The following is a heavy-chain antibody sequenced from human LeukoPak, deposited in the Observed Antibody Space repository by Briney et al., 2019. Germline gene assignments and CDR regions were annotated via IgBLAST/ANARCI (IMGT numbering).Heavy chain of an antibody. CDR2: INNVGSYI. D-gene: IGHD4-17*01. CDR3: GPLDYGD. V-gene: IGHV3-74*01. Sequence: AGGSLRLSCAASGLTFSSHWMHWARQAPGKGLVWVSGINNVGSYISYADSVKGRFTISRDNAKNTLDLQMNSLRVEDTAVYYCGPLDYGDWGQGTLVTVSS. J-gene: IGHJ4*02. CDR1: GLTFSSHW.